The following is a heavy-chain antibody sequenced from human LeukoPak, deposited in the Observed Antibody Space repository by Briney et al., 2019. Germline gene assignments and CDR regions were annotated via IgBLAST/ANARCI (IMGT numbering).Heavy chain of an antibody. J-gene: IGHJ4*02. V-gene: IGHV3-64*01. CDR2: ISSNGGST. D-gene: IGHD6-13*01. Sequence: PGGSLRLSCAASGFTFSSYAMHWVRQAPGKGLEYVSAISSNGGSTYYANSVKGRFTIPRDNSKNTLYLQMGSLRAEDMAVYYCARSGYSSSWYLGYWGQGTLVTVSS. CDR1: GFTFSSYA. CDR3: ARSGYSSSWYLGY.